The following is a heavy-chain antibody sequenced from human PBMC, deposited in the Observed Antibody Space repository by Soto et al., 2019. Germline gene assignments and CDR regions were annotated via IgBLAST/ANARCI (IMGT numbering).Heavy chain of an antibody. D-gene: IGHD3-22*01. J-gene: IGHJ4*02. CDR2: IPYSGKT. V-gene: IGHV4-39*01. CDR3: ARQQYYDSRGLFDY. CDR1: GGSINNRTYY. Sequence: QLQLQESGPRLVKPSETLSLICSVFGGSINNRTYYWGWIRQPPGKGLEWIGSIPYSGKTYDNPSRKSRVTISSDTSNDQFSLKLSSVTAADTAVYYCARQQYYDSRGLFDYWGQGTLVTVSS.